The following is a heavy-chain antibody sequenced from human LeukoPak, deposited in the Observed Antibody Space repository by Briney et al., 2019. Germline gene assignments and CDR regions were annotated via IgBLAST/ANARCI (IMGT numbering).Heavy chain of an antibody. Sequence: SETLSLTCAVYGGSFSGYYWSWIRQPPGKGLEWIGEINHSGSTNYNPSLKSRVTISVDTSKNQFSLKLSSVTAADTAVYYCARGRYYGSVFQHWGQGTLVTVSS. CDR1: GGSFSGYY. CDR2: INHSGST. D-gene: IGHD3-10*01. V-gene: IGHV4-34*01. J-gene: IGHJ1*01. CDR3: ARGRYYGSVFQH.